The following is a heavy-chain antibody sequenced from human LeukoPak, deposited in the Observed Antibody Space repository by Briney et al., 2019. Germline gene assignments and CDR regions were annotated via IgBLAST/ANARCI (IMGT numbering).Heavy chain of an antibody. D-gene: IGHD3-10*01. CDR1: GDSVSSNSAA. CDR2: TYYRSKWYN. J-gene: IGHJ6*02. Sequence: SQTLSLTCAISGDSVSSNSAAWNWIRQSPSRGLERLGRTYYRSKWYNDYAVSVKSRITINPDTSKNQFSLQLNSVTPEDTAVYYCARLLWFGELSFGYYYGMDVWGQGTTVTVSS. V-gene: IGHV6-1*01. CDR3: ARLLWFGELSFGYYYGMDV.